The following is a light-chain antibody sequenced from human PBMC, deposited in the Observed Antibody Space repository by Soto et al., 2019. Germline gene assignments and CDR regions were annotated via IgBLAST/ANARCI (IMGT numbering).Light chain of an antibody. CDR3: QKYDTAPQT. CDR2: AAS. CDR1: QGIIDY. Sequence: DIQMTQSPSSLSASVGDRATITCRASQGIIDYLAWYQQKPGKPPKLLIYAASTLHSGVPSRCSGSGAGTDFTRTISSLQPEDVATYYCQKYDTAPQTFGPGTRVEIK. J-gene: IGKJ1*01. V-gene: IGKV1-27*01.